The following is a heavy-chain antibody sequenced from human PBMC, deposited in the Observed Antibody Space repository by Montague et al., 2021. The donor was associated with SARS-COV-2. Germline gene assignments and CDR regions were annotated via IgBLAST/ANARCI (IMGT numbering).Heavy chain of an antibody. D-gene: IGHD5-12*01. CDR1: GASISDYY. CDR3: ARGTGYDYYFDC. Sequence: SETLSLTCSVSGASISDYYWNWIRQPPGKGLEWIGYIYYNTGNTXYNPPRQSRVTISLDTSKNQFSLNLRSVTAADTALYFCARGTGYDYYFDCWGLGTLVTVSS. CDR2: IYYNTGNT. V-gene: IGHV4-59*01. J-gene: IGHJ4*02.